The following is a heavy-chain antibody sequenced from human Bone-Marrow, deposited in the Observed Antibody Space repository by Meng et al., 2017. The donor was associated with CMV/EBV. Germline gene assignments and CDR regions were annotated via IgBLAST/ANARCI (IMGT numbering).Heavy chain of an antibody. V-gene: IGHV4-61*05. J-gene: IGHJ6*02. CDR2: IYYSGST. CDR3: ARAGSAMVRGGKGAIFYYYGMDV. Sequence: SETLSLTCTVSGGSISSSSYFWGWVRQPPGKGLEWIGYIYYSGSTNYNPSLKSRVTISVDTSKNQFSLKLSSVTAADTAVYYCARAGSAMVRGGKGAIFYYYGMDVWGQGTTVTVSS. CDR1: GGSISSSSYF. D-gene: IGHD3-10*01.